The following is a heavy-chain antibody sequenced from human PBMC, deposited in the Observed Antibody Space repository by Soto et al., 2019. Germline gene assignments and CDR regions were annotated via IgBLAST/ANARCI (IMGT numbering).Heavy chain of an antibody. J-gene: IGHJ4*02. Sequence: ASVKVSCKASGYTFTTNGISWLRQAPGQGLEWMAWINPHDGNTVYAQKFQGRFSVTTDTSTNTAHMELRSLRFDDTALYFCARGYCSGGVCPIDYWGQGTLVTVSS. D-gene: IGHD2-15*01. CDR2: INPHDGNT. V-gene: IGHV1-18*01. CDR3: ARGYCSGGVCPIDY. CDR1: GYTFTTNG.